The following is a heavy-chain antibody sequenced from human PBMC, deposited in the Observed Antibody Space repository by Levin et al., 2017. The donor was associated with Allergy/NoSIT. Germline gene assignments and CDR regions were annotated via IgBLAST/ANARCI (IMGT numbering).Heavy chain of an antibody. CDR1: GFTFINNA. V-gene: IGHV3-23*01. J-gene: IGHJ4*02. CDR2: ILYTGAT. Sequence: GESLKISCAASGFTFINNAMTWVRQAPGKGLEWVSIILYTGATYYADSVRGRFIVPRDNSKNTLFLQMNSLRAEDTAIYYWAKDLHYGSAMDYWGQGALVTVSS. CDR3: AKDLHYGSAMDY. D-gene: IGHD3-10*01.